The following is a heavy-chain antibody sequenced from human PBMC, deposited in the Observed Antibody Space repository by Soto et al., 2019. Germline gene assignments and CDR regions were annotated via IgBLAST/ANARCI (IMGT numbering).Heavy chain of an antibody. V-gene: IGHV3-64*01. J-gene: IGHJ5*02. CDR2: ISSNGGST. Sequence: EVQLVESGGGLVQPGGSLRLSCAASGFTFSSYAMHWVRQAPGKGLEYVSAISSNGGSTYYANSVKGRFTISRDNSKNALYLQMGSLRAEDMDVYYCARGRRGYCSGGSCYIFDPWGQGTLVTVSS. CDR3: ARGRRGYCSGGSCYIFDP. D-gene: IGHD2-15*01. CDR1: GFTFSSYA.